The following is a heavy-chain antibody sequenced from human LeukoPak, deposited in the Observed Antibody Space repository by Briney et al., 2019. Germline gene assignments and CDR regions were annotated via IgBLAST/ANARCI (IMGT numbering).Heavy chain of an antibody. CDR3: ASTNDFGDYMGA. V-gene: IGHV4-30-2*01. CDR1: GGSISSGGYS. D-gene: IGHD4-17*01. Sequence: SQTLPLTCAVSGGSISSGGYSWSWIRQPPGKGLEWIGYMYHGGSTYYNPSLEGRVTISVDRSKNQLSLKVSSVTAADTAVYYCASTNDFGDYMGAWGQGILVTVSS. CDR2: MYHGGST. J-gene: IGHJ5*02.